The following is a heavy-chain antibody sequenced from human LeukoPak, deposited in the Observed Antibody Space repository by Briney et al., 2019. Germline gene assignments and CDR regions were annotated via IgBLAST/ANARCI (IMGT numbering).Heavy chain of an antibody. V-gene: IGHV4-39*07. CDR2: IYYSGST. D-gene: IGHD6-6*01. CDR3: ARAREYSSFMDV. Sequence: SETLSLTCTVSGGSISSSSYYWGWIRQPPGNGLEWIGSIYYSGSTYYNPSLKSRVTISVDTSKNQFSLKLSSVTAADTAVYYCARAREYSSFMDVWGKGTTVTVSS. CDR1: GGSISSSSYY. J-gene: IGHJ6*03.